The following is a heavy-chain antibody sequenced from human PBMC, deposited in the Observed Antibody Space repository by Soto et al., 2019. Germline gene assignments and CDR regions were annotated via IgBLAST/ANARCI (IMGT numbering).Heavy chain of an antibody. V-gene: IGHV1-69*06. D-gene: IGHD2-8*02. CDR2: IIPIFGTA. Sequence: SVQVSFKASCGTFLSYAISWVRQAPGQGLEWMGGIIPIFGTANYAQKFQGRVTITADKYTSTAYMELSSLRSEDTAVYDWSRKPAGDYYYGMDVWGQGTTVTVSS. CDR1: CGTFLSYA. J-gene: IGHJ6*02. CDR3: SRKPAGDYYYGMDV.